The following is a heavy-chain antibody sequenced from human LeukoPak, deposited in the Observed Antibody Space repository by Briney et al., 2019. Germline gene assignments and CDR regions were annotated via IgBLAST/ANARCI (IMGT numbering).Heavy chain of an antibody. CDR1: GGSISSYY. CDR3: ARLRARILVVPARGVFDI. J-gene: IGHJ3*02. CDR2: IYTSGST. Sequence: SETLSLTCTVSGGSISSYYWSWIRQPAGKGLEWIGRIYTSGSTNYNPSLKSRVTISVDTSKNQFSLKLSSVTAADTAVYYCARLRARILVVPARGVFDIWGQGTMVTVSS. V-gene: IGHV4-4*07. D-gene: IGHD3-22*01.